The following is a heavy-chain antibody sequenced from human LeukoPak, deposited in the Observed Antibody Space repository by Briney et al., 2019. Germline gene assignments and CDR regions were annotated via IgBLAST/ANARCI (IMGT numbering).Heavy chain of an antibody. CDR3: ARPPSGSRRGDAFDI. J-gene: IGHJ3*02. CDR2: IYPGDSDT. D-gene: IGHD6-19*01. V-gene: IGHV5-51*01. CDR1: GYSFTSYW. Sequence: GESLKISCKGSGYSFTSYWIGWVPQMPGKGLEWMGIIYPGDSDTRYSPSFQGQVTISADKSISTAYLQWSSLKASDTAMYYCARPPSGSRRGDAFDIWGQGTMVTVSS.